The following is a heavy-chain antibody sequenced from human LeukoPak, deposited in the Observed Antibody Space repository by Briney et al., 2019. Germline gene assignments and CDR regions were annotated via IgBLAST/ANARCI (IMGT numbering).Heavy chain of an antibody. CDR3: ARDLRPANL. CDR1: GYTFTEHF. V-gene: IGHV1-2*02. CDR2: IHPASANT. J-gene: IGHJ4*02. Sequence: ASVKVSCKASGYTFTEHFIHWVRQAPGQGLQYMGWIHPASANTAYAQMFHGRVTLTRDTPATTTYMELSGLGSDATAVYYCARDLRPANLWGQGTLVTVSS. D-gene: IGHD1-7*01.